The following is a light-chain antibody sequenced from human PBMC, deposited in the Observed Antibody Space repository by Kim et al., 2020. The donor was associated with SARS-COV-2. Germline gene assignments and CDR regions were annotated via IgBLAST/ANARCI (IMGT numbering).Light chain of an antibody. CDR1: SGSIASNY. CDR2: EDE. Sequence: KTVTISCTGSSGSIASNYVQWYQQRPGSAPITLIYEDEQRPSGVPDRFSGSIDRSSNSASLTISGLKTEDEADYYCQSCDADSRWVFGGGTQLTVL. J-gene: IGLJ3*02. CDR3: QSCDADSRWV. V-gene: IGLV6-57*02.